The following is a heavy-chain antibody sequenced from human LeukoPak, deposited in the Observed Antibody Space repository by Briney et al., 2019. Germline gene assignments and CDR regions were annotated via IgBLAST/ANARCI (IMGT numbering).Heavy chain of an antibody. J-gene: IGHJ4*02. D-gene: IGHD3-3*01. CDR2: ISGSGGST. CDR3: AKSRSGYYRFDY. Sequence: GGSLRLSCVASGFSFSNYAMSWVRQAPGKGLEWVSVISGSGGSTYYADSVKGRFTISRDKSKNTLYLQMNSLRAEDTAVYYCAKSRSGYYRFDYWGRGTLVTVSS. V-gene: IGHV3-23*01. CDR1: GFSFSNYA.